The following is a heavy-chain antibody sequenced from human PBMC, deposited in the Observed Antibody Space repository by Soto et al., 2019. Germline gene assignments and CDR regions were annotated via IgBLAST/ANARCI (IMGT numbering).Heavy chain of an antibody. Sequence: ASVKVSCKASRGTFSSYAISWVRQAPGQGLEWMGGIIPIFGTANYAQKFQGRVTITADESTSTAYMELSSLRSEDTAVYYCARALRRDGYNSVDYWGQGTLVTVSS. J-gene: IGHJ4*02. V-gene: IGHV1-69*13. CDR1: RGTFSSYA. CDR3: ARALRRDGYNSVDY. D-gene: IGHD5-12*01. CDR2: IIPIFGTA.